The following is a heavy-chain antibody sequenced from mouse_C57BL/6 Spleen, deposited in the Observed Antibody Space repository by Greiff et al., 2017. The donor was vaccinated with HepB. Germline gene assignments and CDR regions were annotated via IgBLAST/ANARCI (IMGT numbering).Heavy chain of an antibody. CDR2: IYPSDSET. CDR3: ARGLIYYYGSSSDY. CDR1: GYTFTSYW. D-gene: IGHD1-1*01. J-gene: IGHJ2*01. V-gene: IGHV1-61*01. Sequence: QVQLQQPGAELVRPGSSVKLSCKASGYTFTSYWMDWVKQRPGQGLEWIGNIYPSDSETHYNQKFKDKATLTVDKSSSTAYMQLSSLTSEDSAVYYCARGLIYYYGSSSDYWGQGTTRTVSS.